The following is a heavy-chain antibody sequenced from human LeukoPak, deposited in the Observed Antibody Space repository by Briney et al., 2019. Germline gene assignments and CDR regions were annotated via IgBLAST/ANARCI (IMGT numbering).Heavy chain of an antibody. V-gene: IGHV3-11*01. Sequence: GGSLRLSCAASGFTFSDYYMSWIRQAPGKGLEWVSYISSSGSTIYYADSVKGRFTISRDNAKNSLYLQMNSLRAEDTAVYYCAKQSDFWSGYSEFDYWGQGTLVTVSS. CDR3: AKQSDFWSGYSEFDY. J-gene: IGHJ4*02. D-gene: IGHD3-3*01. CDR1: GFTFSDYY. CDR2: ISSSGSTI.